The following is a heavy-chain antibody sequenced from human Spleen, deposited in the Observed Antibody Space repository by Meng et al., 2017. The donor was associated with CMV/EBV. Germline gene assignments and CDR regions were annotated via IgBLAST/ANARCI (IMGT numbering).Heavy chain of an antibody. CDR2: IYSGDSST. V-gene: IGHV3-23*03. CDR1: GFAFSDDY. D-gene: IGHD3-16*01. CDR3: AKVGAWGSRPLDP. Sequence: GGSLRLSCAASGFAFSDDYMSWVRQAPGKGLEWVSAIYSGDSSTYYADSVKGRFTISRDNSKNTLYLQMNSLRVEDTAVYYCAKVGAWGSRPLDPWGQGTTVTVSS. J-gene: IGHJ5*02.